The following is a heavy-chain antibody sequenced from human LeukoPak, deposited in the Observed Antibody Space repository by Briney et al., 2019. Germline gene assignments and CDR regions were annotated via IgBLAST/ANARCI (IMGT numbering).Heavy chain of an antibody. J-gene: IGHJ4*02. V-gene: IGHV3-23*01. Sequence: GSLRLSCAASGFTFSSYTMSWVRQTPGKGLDWVSAILGNGGRTYYADSVKGRFTISRDKSKNTLYLQINSLKAEDTAVYYCAKEGNWNSVHFDYWGQGTLVTVSS. CDR3: AKEGNWNSVHFDY. CDR2: ILGNGGRT. CDR1: GFTFSSYT. D-gene: IGHD1-7*01.